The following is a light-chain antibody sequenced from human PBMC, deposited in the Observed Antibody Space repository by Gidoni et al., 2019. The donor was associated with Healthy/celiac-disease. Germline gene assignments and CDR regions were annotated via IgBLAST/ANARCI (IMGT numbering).Light chain of an antibody. CDR1: QSVSSN. Sequence: EIVMTQSPAPLSVSPGERATPSCRASQSVSSNLAWYQQKPGQAPRLLIYGASTRATGIPARFSGSGSGTEFTLTLSGLQSEDFAVYYCQQYNNGPQTFGQGTRVEIK. J-gene: IGKJ1*01. CDR3: QQYNNGPQT. CDR2: GAS. V-gene: IGKV3-15*01.